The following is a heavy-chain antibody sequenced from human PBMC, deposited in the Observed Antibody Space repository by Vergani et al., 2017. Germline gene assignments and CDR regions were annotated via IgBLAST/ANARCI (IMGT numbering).Heavy chain of an antibody. CDR1: GGSFSGYY. CDR3: ARFRRQRVAGDAFDI. J-gene: IGHJ3*02. D-gene: IGHD6-6*01. V-gene: IGHV4-34*01. Sequence: QVQLQQWGAGLLKPSETLSLTCAVYGGSFSGYYWSWIRQPPGKGLEWIGEINHSGSTNYNPSLKSRVTISVDTSKNQFSLKLSSVTAADTAVYYCARFRRQRVAGDAFDIWGQGTMVTVSS. CDR2: INHSGST.